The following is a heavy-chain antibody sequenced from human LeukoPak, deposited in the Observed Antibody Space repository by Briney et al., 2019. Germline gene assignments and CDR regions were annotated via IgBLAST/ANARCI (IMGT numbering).Heavy chain of an antibody. J-gene: IGHJ4*02. CDR3: TRVRRITMVRGVYYFDY. CDR1: GFTFSSYS. D-gene: IGHD3-10*01. Sequence: GGSLRLSCAASGFTFSSYSMNWVRQAPGKGLEWVGFIRSKAYGGTTEYAASVKGRFTISRDDSKSIAYLQMNSLKTEDTAVYYCTRVRRITMVRGVYYFDYWGQGTLVTVSS. V-gene: IGHV3-49*04. CDR2: IRSKAYGGTT.